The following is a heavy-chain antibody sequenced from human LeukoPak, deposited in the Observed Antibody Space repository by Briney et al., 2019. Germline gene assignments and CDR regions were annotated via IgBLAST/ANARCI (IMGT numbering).Heavy chain of an antibody. D-gene: IGHD2-15*01. CDR1: GFTFSTYS. CDR3: AKISWDGRGTFY. CDR2: IRGRGENT. Sequence: GGSLRLSCAASGFTFSTYSMSWVRQAPGKGLEWVSAIRGRGENTYYADSVKGRFTISRDNSKDTLSLQMNSLRAEDTAVYYCAKISWDGRGTFYWGQGTLVTVSS. J-gene: IGHJ4*02. V-gene: IGHV3-23*01.